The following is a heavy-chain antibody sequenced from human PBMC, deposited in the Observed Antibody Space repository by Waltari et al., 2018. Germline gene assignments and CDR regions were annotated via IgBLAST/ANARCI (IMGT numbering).Heavy chain of an antibody. CDR3: ARDSGRFYVDY. CDR2: INPDGSER. CDR1: GFTFSSYW. D-gene: IGHD1-26*01. Sequence: EVQLVESGGGLVQPGGSLRLSCGGSGFTFSSYWMTWVRQAPGKGLEWVANINPDGSERYYVDSVKGRFTISRDNAKNSLYLQVNSLGAEDTAIYYCARDSGRFYVDYWGQGTLLTVSS. J-gene: IGHJ4*02. V-gene: IGHV3-7*01.